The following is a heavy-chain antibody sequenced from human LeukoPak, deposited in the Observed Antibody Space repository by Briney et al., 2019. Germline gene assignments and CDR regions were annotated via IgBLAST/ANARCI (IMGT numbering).Heavy chain of an antibody. V-gene: IGHV1-46*01. D-gene: IGHD3-22*01. CDR3: ARAYYYDSSGYPIDY. CDR2: INPSGGST. Sequence: ASVKVSCKASGYTLTSYYMHWVRQAPGQGLEWMGIINPSGGSTSYAQKFQGRVTMTRGTSTSTVYMELSSLRSEDTAVYYCARAYYYDSSGYPIDYWGQGTLVTVSS. J-gene: IGHJ4*02. CDR1: GYTLTSYY.